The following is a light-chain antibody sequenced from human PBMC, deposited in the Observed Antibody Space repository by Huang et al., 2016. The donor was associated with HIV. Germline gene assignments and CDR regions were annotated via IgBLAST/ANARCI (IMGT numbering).Light chain of an antibody. CDR1: QSITVN. J-gene: IGKJ1*01. CDR3: QQCNNWPPWT. CDR2: GAS. Sequence: TQSPNTLSVSPGERAILSCRASQSITVNLAWYQQRPGQPPRLLIYGASTRATGIPARFSGWGSGTEFTLLISSVQTEDFALYYCQQCNNWPPWTFGQGTKVDI. V-gene: IGKV3-15*01.